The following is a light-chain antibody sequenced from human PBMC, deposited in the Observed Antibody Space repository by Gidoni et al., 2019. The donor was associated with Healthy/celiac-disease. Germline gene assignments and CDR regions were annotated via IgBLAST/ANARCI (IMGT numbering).Light chain of an antibody. Sequence: ELVLTQSPATLSLSPGEIATLSCRASQSVSSYLAGYQQKPGQAPRLLIYDASNRATGIPARFSGSGSGTDFTLTISSLEPEDFAVYYCQQRSNGPPRLTFGGGTKVEIK. V-gene: IGKV3-11*01. CDR3: QQRSNGPPRLT. CDR2: DAS. CDR1: QSVSSY. J-gene: IGKJ4*01.